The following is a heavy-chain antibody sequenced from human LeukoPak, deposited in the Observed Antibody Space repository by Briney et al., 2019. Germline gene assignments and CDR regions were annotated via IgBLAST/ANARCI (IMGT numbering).Heavy chain of an antibody. CDR3: ARQVPAAAYFEY. V-gene: IGHV3-64*01. Sequence: GGSLRLSCAASGFPFSRFAMHWVRQAPGKGLEYVSAISSNGGGTYYANSVKGRFTISRDNSKNTLYLQMGSLRAEDMAVYYCARQVPAAAYFEYWGQGTLVTVSS. J-gene: IGHJ4*02. CDR2: ISSNGGGT. CDR1: GFPFSRFA. D-gene: IGHD2-2*01.